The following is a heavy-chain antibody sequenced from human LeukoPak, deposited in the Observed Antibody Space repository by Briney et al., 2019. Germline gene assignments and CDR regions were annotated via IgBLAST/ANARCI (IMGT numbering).Heavy chain of an antibody. CDR3: SREVRYFDWFQADY. Sequence: SLRLSCSASGFTFGDYSMSWFRQAPGKGLGWVGFIRNKAYGGTAEYAASVKGRFTISRDDSESIAYLQMDSLKTEDTAVYYCSREVRYFDWFQADYWGQGTLVTVSS. CDR1: GFTFGDYS. V-gene: IGHV3-49*03. J-gene: IGHJ4*02. CDR2: IRNKAYGGTA. D-gene: IGHD3-9*01.